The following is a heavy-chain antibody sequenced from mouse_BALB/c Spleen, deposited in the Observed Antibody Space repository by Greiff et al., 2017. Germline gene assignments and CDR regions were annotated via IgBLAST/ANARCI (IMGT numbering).Heavy chain of an antibody. CDR3: AYYYRYCYWYFDV. V-gene: IGHV1-9*01. D-gene: IGHD2-14*01. J-gene: IGHJ1*01. Sequence: QVQLQQSGAELMKPGASVKLSCKATGYTFSSYWIEWVQQRPGHGLEWIGEILPGSGSTNYNEKFTGKATFTADTSSNTAYMQLSSLTSEDSAVYYCAYYYRYCYWYFDVWGAGTTVTVSS. CDR2: ILPGSGST. CDR1: GYTFSSYW.